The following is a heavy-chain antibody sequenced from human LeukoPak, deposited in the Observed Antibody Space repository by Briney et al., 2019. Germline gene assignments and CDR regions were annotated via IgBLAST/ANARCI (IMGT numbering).Heavy chain of an antibody. CDR3: ARALRWYKEGFDP. CDR2: INHSGST. D-gene: IGHD4-23*01. CDR1: GGSFSGYY. V-gene: IGHV4-34*01. Sequence: SETLSLTCAVYGGSFSGYYWCWIRQPPGKGLEWIGEINHSGSTNYNPSLKSRVTISVDTSKNQFSLKLSSVTAADTAVYYCARALRWYKEGFDPWGQGTLVTVSS. J-gene: IGHJ5*02.